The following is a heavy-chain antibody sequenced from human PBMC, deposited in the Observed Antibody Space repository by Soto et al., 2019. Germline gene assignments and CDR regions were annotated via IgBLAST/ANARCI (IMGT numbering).Heavy chain of an antibody. D-gene: IGHD3-3*01. V-gene: IGHV3-23*01. CDR1: GFTFSSYA. CDR2: ISGSGGST. Sequence: PGGSLRLSCAASGFTFSSYAMSWVRQAPGKGLEWVSAISGSGGSTYYADSVKGRFTISRDNSKNTLYLQMNSLRAEDTAVYYCAKDISGGVGLRFLEPHGTDVWGQGTTVTVSS. CDR3: AKDISGGVGLRFLEPHGTDV. J-gene: IGHJ6*02.